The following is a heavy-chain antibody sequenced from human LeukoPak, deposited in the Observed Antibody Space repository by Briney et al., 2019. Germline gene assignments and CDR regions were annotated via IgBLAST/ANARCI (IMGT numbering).Heavy chain of an antibody. CDR1: GYTFTSYG. V-gene: IGHV1-18*01. D-gene: IGHD2-2*01. Sequence: ASVKVSCKASGYTFTSYGISWVRQAPGQGLEWMGWISACNGNTNYAQKLQGRVTMTTDTSTSTAYMELRSLRSDDTAVYYCARDSCSSTSCYRPDAFDIWGQGTMVTVSS. J-gene: IGHJ3*02. CDR2: ISACNGNT. CDR3: ARDSCSSTSCYRPDAFDI.